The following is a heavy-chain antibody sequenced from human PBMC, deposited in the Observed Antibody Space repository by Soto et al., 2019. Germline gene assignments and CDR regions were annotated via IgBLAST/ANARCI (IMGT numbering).Heavy chain of an antibody. CDR1: GYTFTSYD. CDR2: MNPNSGNT. Sequence: GASVKVSCKASGYTFTSYDINWVRQATGQGLEWMGWMNPNSGNTGYAQKFQGRVTMTRNTSISTAYMELSSRRSDDTAVYYCARVNYQVPAAAIPGGNWFDPWGQGTLVTVSS. V-gene: IGHV1-8*01. J-gene: IGHJ5*02. D-gene: IGHD2-2*02. CDR3: ARVNYQVPAAAIPGGNWFDP.